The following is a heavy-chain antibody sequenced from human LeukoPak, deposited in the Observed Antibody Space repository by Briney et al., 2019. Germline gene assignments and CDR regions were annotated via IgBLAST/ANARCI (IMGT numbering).Heavy chain of an antibody. CDR1: GFTFDIYA. CDR3: ITDAGYDSRWYNW. Sequence: PASSLRLSCAAPGFTFDIYALHWFRQAPGKGLEWVGRIKSKSAGETADYASPVKGRFIISRDDPKTTLYLQMNSLKSEDSAVYYCITDAGYDSRWYNWWGQGTLVTVSS. J-gene: IGHJ4*02. CDR2: IKSKSAGETA. D-gene: IGHD1-20*01. V-gene: IGHV3-15*01.